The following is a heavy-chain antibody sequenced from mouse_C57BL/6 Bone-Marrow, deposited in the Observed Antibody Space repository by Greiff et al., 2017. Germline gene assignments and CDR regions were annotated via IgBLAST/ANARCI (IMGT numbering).Heavy chain of an antibody. Sequence: QVQLQQSGAELARPGASVKLSCKASGYTFTSSGISWVKQRTGQGLEWIGEIYPRSGNTYYNEKFKGKATLTADKSSSTAYMELRSLTSEDSAVYFCARWDDYDPAWFAYWGQGTLVTVSA. CDR1: GYTFTSSG. CDR2: IYPRSGNT. D-gene: IGHD2-4*01. J-gene: IGHJ3*01. V-gene: IGHV1-81*01. CDR3: ARWDDYDPAWFAY.